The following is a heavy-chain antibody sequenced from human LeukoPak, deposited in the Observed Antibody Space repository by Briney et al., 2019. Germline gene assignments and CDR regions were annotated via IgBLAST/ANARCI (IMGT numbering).Heavy chain of an antibody. CDR1: GGSISSSSYY. J-gene: IGHJ4*02. Sequence: PSETLSLTCTVSGGSISSSSYYWGWIRQPPGKGLEWIGSIYYSGSTYYNPSLKSRVTISVDTSKNQFSLKLSSVTAADTAVYYCAGFITIFGVVILYYFDYWGQGTLVTVSS. CDR3: AGFITIFGVVILYYFDY. V-gene: IGHV4-39*01. D-gene: IGHD3-3*01. CDR2: IYYSGST.